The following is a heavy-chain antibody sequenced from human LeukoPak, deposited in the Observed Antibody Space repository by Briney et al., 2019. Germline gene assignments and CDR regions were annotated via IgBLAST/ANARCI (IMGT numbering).Heavy chain of an antibody. J-gene: IGHJ4*01. CDR1: GYTFSTYA. CDR2: INGGDGNT. D-gene: IGHD2-2*01. V-gene: IGHV1-3*01. Sequence: GASVKVSCKTSGYTFSTYAIQWVRQAPGQRLEWMGWINGGDGNTKFSQKFQGRVTITRDTSASSSYMELSSLRSEDTAVYYCARSYIVVVPAVYFDYWGQEPWSPSPQ. CDR3: ARSYIVVVPAVYFDY.